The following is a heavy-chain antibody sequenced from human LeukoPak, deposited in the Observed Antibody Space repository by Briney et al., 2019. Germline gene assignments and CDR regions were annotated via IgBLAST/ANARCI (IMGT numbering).Heavy chain of an antibody. D-gene: IGHD1-26*01. V-gene: IGHV4-61*01. CDR3: ARPKRVGATTPFDY. J-gene: IGHJ4*02. CDR1: GGSISSSSYY. CDR2: IYYSGST. Sequence: SETLSLTCTVSGGSISSSSYYWSWIRQPPGKGLEWIGYIYYSGSTNYNPSLKSRVTISVDTSKNQFSLKLSSVTAADTAVYYCARPKRVGATTPFDYWGQGTLVTVSS.